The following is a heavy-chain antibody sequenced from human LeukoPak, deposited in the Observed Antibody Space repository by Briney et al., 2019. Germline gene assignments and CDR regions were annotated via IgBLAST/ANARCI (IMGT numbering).Heavy chain of an antibody. CDR1: GFTFSSYS. J-gene: IGHJ4*02. Sequence: GGSLRLSCAASGFTFSSYSMNWVRQAPGKGLEWVSFISSSRSYIYYAEPVKGRFTISRDNAKNSLYLQMNSLRAEDTAVYYCARFIAAPYYFDYWGRGTLVTVSS. CDR2: ISSSRSYI. D-gene: IGHD6-13*01. V-gene: IGHV3-21*01. CDR3: ARFIAAPYYFDY.